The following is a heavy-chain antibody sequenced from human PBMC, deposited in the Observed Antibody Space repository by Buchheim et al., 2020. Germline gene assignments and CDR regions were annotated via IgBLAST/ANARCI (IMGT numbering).Heavy chain of an antibody. V-gene: IGHV3-21*02. CDR2: ISSSSGYI. CDR1: GFTFSSYS. CDR3: ARDWLFCSGGGCSIGLIEY. J-gene: IGHJ4*02. Sequence: EVQLVESGGGLVEPGGSLRLSCAASGFTFSSYSMNWVRQAPGKGLEWVSFISSSSGYIYYADSVKGRFTISRDNAENSVYLQMNSLRAEDTAVYYCARDWLFCSGGGCSIGLIEYWGQGTL. D-gene: IGHD2-15*01.